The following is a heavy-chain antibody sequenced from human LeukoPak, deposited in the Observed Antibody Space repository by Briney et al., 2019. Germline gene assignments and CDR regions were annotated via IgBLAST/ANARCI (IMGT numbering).Heavy chain of an antibody. CDR3: ARGLIAVPNAAHYFDY. Sequence: SETLSFTCTVSGGSISSYYWSWIRQPPGKRLEWIGYIYYSGSNNYNPSLKSRVTISVDTSKNQFSLKLSSVTAADTAVYYCARGLIAVPNAAHYFDYWGQGTLVTVSS. V-gene: IGHV4-59*01. CDR1: GGSISSYY. D-gene: IGHD6-19*01. CDR2: IYYSGSN. J-gene: IGHJ4*02.